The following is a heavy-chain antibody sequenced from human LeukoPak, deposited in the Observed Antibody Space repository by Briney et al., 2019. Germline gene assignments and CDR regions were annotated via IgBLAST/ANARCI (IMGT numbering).Heavy chain of an antibody. CDR2: INHSGST. J-gene: IGHJ4*02. V-gene: IGHV4-34*01. Sequence: SETLSLTCAVYGGSFSGYYWSWIRQPPGKGLEWIGEINHSGSTNYNPSLKSRVPISVDTPKNQFSLKLSSVTAADTAVYYCASPNFWSGFDYWGQGTLVTVSS. CDR3: ASPNFWSGFDY. CDR1: GGSFSGYY. D-gene: IGHD3-3*01.